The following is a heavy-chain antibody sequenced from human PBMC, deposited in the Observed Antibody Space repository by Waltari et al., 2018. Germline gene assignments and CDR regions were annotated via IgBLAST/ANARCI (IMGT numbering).Heavy chain of an antibody. J-gene: IGHJ3*01. D-gene: IGHD3-22*01. V-gene: IGHV3-23*01. CDR2: ISGSGAGT. CDR1: GFPFITYA. CDR3: AKDRGFYDASGYYDAFDL. Sequence: EVQLLESGGGLAQPGGSLRLSCEAPGFPFITYAMGWVRQAPGKGLEWVSSISGSGAGTYYADSVNGRFTISRDNSKNTVFLYMSSLRAEDTAIYFCAKDRGFYDASGYYDAFDLWGQGTMVTVSS.